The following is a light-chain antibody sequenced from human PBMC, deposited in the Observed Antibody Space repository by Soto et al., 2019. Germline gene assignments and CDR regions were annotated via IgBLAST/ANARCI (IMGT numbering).Light chain of an antibody. J-gene: IGKJ4*01. CDR1: QTVRNNN. V-gene: IGKV3-15*01. Sequence: EIVLTQSPATLSLSPGERATLSCRASQTVRNNNLAWYQQKPGQAPRPLIYGASTWATGIPTRFSGSGSGTEFTLTIRSLQSEDFAVYYCQQYSDWPLTFGGGTKVEI. CDR2: GAS. CDR3: QQYSDWPLT.